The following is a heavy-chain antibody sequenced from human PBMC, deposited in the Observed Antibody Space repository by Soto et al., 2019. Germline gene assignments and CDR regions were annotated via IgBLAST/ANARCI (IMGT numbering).Heavy chain of an antibody. CDR3: ARQSMSIEGTNGFAP. CDR2: IYYSGST. CDR1: GGSISSSSYY. Sequence: SETLSLTCTVSGGSISSSSYYWGWIRQPPGKGLEWIGSIYYSGSTYYNPSLKSRVTISVDTSKNQFSLKLSSVTAADTAVYYCARQSMSIEGTNGFAPWGQGTLVTVSP. D-gene: IGHD6-6*01. V-gene: IGHV4-39*01. J-gene: IGHJ5*02.